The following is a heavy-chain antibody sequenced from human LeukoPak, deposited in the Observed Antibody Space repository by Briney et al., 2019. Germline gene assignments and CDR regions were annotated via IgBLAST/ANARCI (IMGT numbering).Heavy chain of an antibody. Sequence: SQTLSLTCTVSGDSINTYSWHWIRQPPGKGLEWVGRIYYSGSTNYNPSLRSRVTMSVDTSKNHFSLRLTSVTAADTAVYYCARRRQTGGDNGLHNWFDPWGQGILVTVSS. CDR2: IYYSGST. V-gene: IGHV4-59*08. CDR3: ARRRQTGGDNGLHNWFDP. CDR1: GDSINTYS. D-gene: IGHD2-21*01. J-gene: IGHJ5*02.